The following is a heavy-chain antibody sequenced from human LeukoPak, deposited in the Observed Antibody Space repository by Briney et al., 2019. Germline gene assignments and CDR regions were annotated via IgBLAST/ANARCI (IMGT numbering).Heavy chain of an antibody. D-gene: IGHD3-10*01. V-gene: IGHV3-15*01. J-gene: IGHJ4*02. CDR2: IKSKTDGGTT. CDR3: TTAIWFGDYFDY. Sequence: GGSLRLSCAASGFTFSNAWMSWVRQAPGKGLEWVGRIKSKTDGGTTDYAAPVKGRFTISRDDSKNTLYLQMNSLETEDTAVYYCTTAIWFGDYFDYWGQGTLVTVSS. CDR1: GFTFSNAW.